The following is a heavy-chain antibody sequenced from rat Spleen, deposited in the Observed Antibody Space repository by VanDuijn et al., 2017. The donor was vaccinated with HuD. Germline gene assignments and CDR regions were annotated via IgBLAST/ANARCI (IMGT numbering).Heavy chain of an antibody. D-gene: IGHD1-10*01. CDR2: INSAGST. V-gene: IGHV3-3*01. J-gene: IGHJ2*01. CDR3: GRDNNYKAY. CDR1: DYSITSSYG. Sequence: EVRLQESGPGLVKPSQSLSLTCSVTDYSITSSYGWNWIRKFPGSKLEWMGYINSAGSTNYNPSLKSRISITRDTSKNQFFLQVNSVTTEDTATYYCGRDNNYKAYWGQGVMVTVSS.